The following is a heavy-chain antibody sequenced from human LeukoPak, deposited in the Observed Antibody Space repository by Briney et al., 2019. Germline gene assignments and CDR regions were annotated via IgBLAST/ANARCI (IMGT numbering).Heavy chain of an antibody. J-gene: IGHJ6*03. CDR3: GRLITAAGPYYYYYMDV. D-gene: IGHD6-13*01. CDR1: GYTCTGYY. CDR2: INPNSGGT. V-gene: IGHV1-2*02. Sequence: ASVKVSCKASGYTCTGYYMHWVRQAPGQGLEWMGWINPNSGGTNYAQKFQGRVTMTRDTSISTAYMELSRLRSDDTAVYYCGRLITAAGPYYYYYMDVWGKGTTVTVSS.